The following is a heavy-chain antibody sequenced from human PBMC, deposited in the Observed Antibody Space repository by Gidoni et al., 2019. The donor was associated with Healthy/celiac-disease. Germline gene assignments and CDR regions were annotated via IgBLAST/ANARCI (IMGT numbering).Heavy chain of an antibody. CDR3: AHSGDYDFWSGYCFDY. CDR2: IYWDDDK. J-gene: IGHJ4*02. V-gene: IGHV2-5*02. CDR1: GFSVSTSGVG. Sequence: QITLKESGPTLVKPTQTLTLTCTFSGFSVSTSGVGVGWLRQPPGKALEWLALIYWDDDKRYSPSLKSRLTITKDPSKNQVVLTMTNMDPVDTATYYCAHSGDYDFWSGYCFDYWGQGTLVTVSS. D-gene: IGHD3-3*01.